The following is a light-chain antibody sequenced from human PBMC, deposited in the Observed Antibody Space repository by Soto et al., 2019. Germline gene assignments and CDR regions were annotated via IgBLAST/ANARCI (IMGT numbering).Light chain of an antibody. J-gene: IGKJ1*01. CDR1: QSVSNN. CDR2: RAS. CDR3: QQYHNWRT. Sequence: EIVLTQSPVTLSLSPGEIASFSCRASQSVSNNYLAWYQQKPGQAPRLPIHRASTRATGIPARLSGSGSGTVFTLTISSQHSEDFAIYYCQQYHNWRTLGQGTKVDIK. V-gene: IGKV3-15*01.